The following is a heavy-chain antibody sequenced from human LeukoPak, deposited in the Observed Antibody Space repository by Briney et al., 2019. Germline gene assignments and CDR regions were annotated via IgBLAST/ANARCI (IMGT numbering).Heavy chain of an antibody. J-gene: IGHJ6*03. CDR1: GGSFSGYY. D-gene: IGHD3-10*01. CDR3: ARDSAFYYGSGSYHYYYYYYMDV. Sequence: SETLSPTCAVCGGSFSGYYWSWIRQPPGKGLEWIVELNHSGSTNYNPYLKSRVTISVDTSKTQFSLKLSSVTAADTAVYYCARDSAFYYGSGSYHYYYYYYMDVWGKGTTVTVSS. CDR2: LNHSGST. V-gene: IGHV4-34*01.